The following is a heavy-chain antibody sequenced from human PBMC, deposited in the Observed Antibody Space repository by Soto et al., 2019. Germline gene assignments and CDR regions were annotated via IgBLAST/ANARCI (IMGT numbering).Heavy chain of an antibody. CDR3: AKAPPFAIIVVVPAAIAYYFDY. J-gene: IGHJ4*02. CDR2: ISGSGGST. CDR1: GFSFSSYA. V-gene: IGHV3-23*01. D-gene: IGHD2-2*02. Sequence: GGALRLSCAASGFSFSSYAMSLVRQAPGKGLEWVSAISGSGGSTYYADSVKGRFTISRDNSKNTLYLQMNSLRAEDTAVYYCAKAPPFAIIVVVPAAIAYYFDYWGQGTLVTVSS.